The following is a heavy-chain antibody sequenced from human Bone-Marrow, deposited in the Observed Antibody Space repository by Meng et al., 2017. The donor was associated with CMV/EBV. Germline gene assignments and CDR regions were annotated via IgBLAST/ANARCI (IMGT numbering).Heavy chain of an antibody. Sequence: GSLRLSCTVSGGSVSTGTYYWTWIRQPPGKALEWIGEINHRGNTNYNPSLKSRVTISVDTSKNQFSLNLSSVTAADTAVYYCAGISGSYYNNDDWGQGTLVTVSS. CDR3: AGISGSYYNNDD. J-gene: IGHJ4*02. D-gene: IGHD3-10*01. CDR2: INHRGNT. V-gene: IGHV4-34*01. CDR1: GGSVSTGTYY.